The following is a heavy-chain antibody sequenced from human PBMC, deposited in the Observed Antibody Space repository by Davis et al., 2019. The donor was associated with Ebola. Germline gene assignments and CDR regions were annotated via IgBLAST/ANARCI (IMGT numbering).Heavy chain of an antibody. D-gene: IGHD1-26*01. CDR2: IYYSGST. J-gene: IGHJ4*02. CDR1: GGSISSYY. Sequence: SDTLSLTCTVPGGSISSYYWSCIRQPPGKGLEWIGYIYYSGSTNYNPSLKSRVTISVDTSKNQFSLKLSSVTAADTAVYYCARGSSYSRFDYWGQGTLVTVSS. V-gene: IGHV4-59*01. CDR3: ARGSSYSRFDY.